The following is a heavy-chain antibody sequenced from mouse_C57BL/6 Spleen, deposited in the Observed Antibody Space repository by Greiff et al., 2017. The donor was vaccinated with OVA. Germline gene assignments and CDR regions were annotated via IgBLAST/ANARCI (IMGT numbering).Heavy chain of an antibody. CDR2: IDPNSGGT. D-gene: IGHD2-4*01. CDR1: GYTFTSYW. CDR3: ARSNYDYYYYGY. Sequence: VQLQQPGAELVKPGASVKLSCKASGYTFTSYWMHWVKQRPGRGLEWIGRIDPNSGGTTYNEKFKSKATLTVDKPSSTAYRQHSSRTSEDSAVYDCARSNYDYYYYGYWGQGTTLTVSS. J-gene: IGHJ2*01. V-gene: IGHV1-72*01.